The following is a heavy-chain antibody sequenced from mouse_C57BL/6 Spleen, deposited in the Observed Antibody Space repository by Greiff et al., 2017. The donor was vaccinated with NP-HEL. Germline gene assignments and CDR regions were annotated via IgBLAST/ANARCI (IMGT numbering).Heavy chain of an antibody. CDR3: ASTTVKGYFDV. D-gene: IGHD1-1*01. CDR2: ISNGGGST. J-gene: IGHJ1*03. V-gene: IGHV5-12*01. Sequence: EVKLMESGGGLVQPGGSLKLSCAASGFTFSDYYMYWVRQTPEKRLEWVAYISNGGGSTYYPDTVKGRFTISRDNAKNTLYLQMSLLKSEDTAMYYCASTTVKGYFDVWGTGTTVTVSS. CDR1: GFTFSDYY.